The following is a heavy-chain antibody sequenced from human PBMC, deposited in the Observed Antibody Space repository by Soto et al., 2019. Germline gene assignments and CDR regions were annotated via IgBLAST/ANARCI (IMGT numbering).Heavy chain of an antibody. J-gene: IGHJ6*02. V-gene: IGHV4-34*01. D-gene: IGHD2-8*01. CDR1: GGSFSGYY. Sequence: PSETLSLTCAVYGGSFSGYYWSWIRQPPGKGLEWIGEINHSGSTNYNPSLKSRVTISVDTSKNQFSLKLSSVTAAETAVYYCASRQRGLMGNYYYGMDVWGQGTTVTVS. CDR3: ASRQRGLMGNYYYGMDV. CDR2: INHSGST.